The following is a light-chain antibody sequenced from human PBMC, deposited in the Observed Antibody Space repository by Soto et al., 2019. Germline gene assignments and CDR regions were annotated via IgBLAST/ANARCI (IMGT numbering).Light chain of an antibody. CDR3: QQYNNWPYT. CDR2: AAS. J-gene: IGKJ2*01. V-gene: IGKV3-15*01. Sequence: EIAMTQSPATLSVSPGERGTLSCRASQSVSSNLAWYQQKPGQAPRLLIYAASARATGIPARFSGSGSGTDFTLTISSLQSEDFAVYYCQQYNNWPYTVGQGTKVDIK. CDR1: QSVSSN.